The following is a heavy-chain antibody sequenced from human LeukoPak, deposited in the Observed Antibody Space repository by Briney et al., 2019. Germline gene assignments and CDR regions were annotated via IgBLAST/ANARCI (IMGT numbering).Heavy chain of an antibody. Sequence: GGSLRLSCAASGFTLNRYWMSWVRQAPGKGLEWVANIKQDGSEKYYVDSVKGRFTISRDNAKNSLYLQMNSLGAEDTAVYYCARESGEFGLGYQLDPWGQGTLVSVSS. J-gene: IGHJ5*02. CDR3: ARESGEFGLGYQLDP. D-gene: IGHD2-2*01. V-gene: IGHV3-7*03. CDR1: GFTLNRYW. CDR2: IKQDGSEK.